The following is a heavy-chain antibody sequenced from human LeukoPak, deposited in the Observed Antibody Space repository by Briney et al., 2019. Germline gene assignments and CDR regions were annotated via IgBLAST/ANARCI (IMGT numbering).Heavy chain of an antibody. Sequence: GGSLRLSCAASGFTVSSNYMSWVRQAPGKGLEWVSVTYSGGNTYYADSVKGRFTISRDNSKNTLYLQMNSLRAEDTAVYYCTREMGSPNYFDYWGQGTLVTVSS. CDR2: TYSGGNT. J-gene: IGHJ4*02. V-gene: IGHV3-53*01. CDR1: GFTVSSNY. CDR3: TREMGSPNYFDY. D-gene: IGHD2-8*01.